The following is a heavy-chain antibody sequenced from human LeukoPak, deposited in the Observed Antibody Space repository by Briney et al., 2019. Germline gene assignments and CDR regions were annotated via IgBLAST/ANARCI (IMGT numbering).Heavy chain of an antibody. V-gene: IGHV4-34*01. Sequence: SDTLSLTCAVYGGSFSGYYWSWIRQPPGKGLEWIGEINHSGSTNYNPSLKSRVTISVDTSKNQFSLKLSSVTAADTAVYYCARGEGTVTTFYWGQGTLVTVSS. J-gene: IGHJ4*02. CDR1: GGSFSGYY. D-gene: IGHD4-17*01. CDR2: INHSGST. CDR3: ARGEGTVTTFY.